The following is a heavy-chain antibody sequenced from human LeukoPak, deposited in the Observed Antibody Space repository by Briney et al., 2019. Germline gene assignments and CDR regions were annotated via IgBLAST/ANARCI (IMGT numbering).Heavy chain of an antibody. CDR3: AKSGTSLNYYYYYMDV. CDR1: GFTFSSYA. Sequence: GGSLRLSCAASGFTFSSYAMSWVRQAPGKGLEWVSSISGSGVSTYYAASVKGRFTISRDNSKITLYLQMNSLRAEDTAVYHCAKSGTSLNYYYYYMDVWGKGTTVTVSS. D-gene: IGHD6-13*01. J-gene: IGHJ6*03. V-gene: IGHV3-23*01. CDR2: ISGSGVST.